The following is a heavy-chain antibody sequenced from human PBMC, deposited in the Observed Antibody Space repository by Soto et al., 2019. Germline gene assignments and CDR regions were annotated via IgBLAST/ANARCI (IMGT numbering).Heavy chain of an antibody. CDR3: TREVELQRVIANGY. Sequence: QVQLVQSGAEVKKPGASVKVSCKASGYTFVDYGITWVRQAPGQGLEWMGWMSAYYGSTDYAQRFQGRLILTRDTSTSTAYMELRSLRPDDTAVYYCTREVELQRVIANGYWGQGTLVSVSS. D-gene: IGHD3-16*02. CDR2: MSAYYGST. J-gene: IGHJ4*02. V-gene: IGHV1-18*01. CDR1: GYTFVDYG.